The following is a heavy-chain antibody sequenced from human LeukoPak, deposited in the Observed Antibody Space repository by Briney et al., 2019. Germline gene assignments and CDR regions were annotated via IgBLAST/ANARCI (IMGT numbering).Heavy chain of an antibody. D-gene: IGHD5-24*01. V-gene: IGHV1-3*01. CDR2: INAGNSNT. CDR1: GYTFTNYA. J-gene: IGHJ4*02. Sequence: ASVKVSCKASGYTFTNYAIHWARQAPGQRLEWMGWINAGNSNTVYSPKFQGRVSITRDTSASAAYMDLSSLRSEDTALYYCAREDNSRPLDYWGQGTLVTVSS. CDR3: AREDNSRPLDY.